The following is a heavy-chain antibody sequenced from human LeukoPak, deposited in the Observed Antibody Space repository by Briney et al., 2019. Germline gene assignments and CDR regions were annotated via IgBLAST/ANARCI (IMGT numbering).Heavy chain of an antibody. D-gene: IGHD3-9*01. V-gene: IGHV3-30*02. J-gene: IGHJ4*02. Sequence: SGGSLRLSCAASGFTFSSYGMHWVRQAPGKGLEWVAFIRYDGSNKYYADPVKGRFTISRDNSKNTLYLQMDSLRAEDTAIYYCADRPIGMTGKPNYYFDYWGQGTLVTVSS. CDR3: ADRPIGMTGKPNYYFDY. CDR2: IRYDGSNK. CDR1: GFTFSSYG.